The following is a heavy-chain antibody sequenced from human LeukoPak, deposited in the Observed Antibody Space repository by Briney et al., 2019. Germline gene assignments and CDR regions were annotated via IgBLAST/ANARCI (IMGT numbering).Heavy chain of an antibody. Sequence: GASVKVSCKASGGAFSSYAISWVRQAPGQGLEWMGRIIPIFGIANYAQKFQGRVTITADKSTSTAYMELSSLRSEDTAVYYCARGDTMVRGRTDYWGQGTLVTVSS. CDR1: GGAFSSYA. V-gene: IGHV1-69*04. CDR2: IIPIFGIA. D-gene: IGHD3-10*01. J-gene: IGHJ4*02. CDR3: ARGDTMVRGRTDY.